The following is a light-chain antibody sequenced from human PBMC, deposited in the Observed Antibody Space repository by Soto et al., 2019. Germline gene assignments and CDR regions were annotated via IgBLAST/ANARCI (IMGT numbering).Light chain of an antibody. CDR1: ESVSNN. V-gene: IGKV3-15*01. CDR3: QQYNNWPPGT. Sequence: EIVMTQSPATLSVSPGERATVSCRASESVSNNLAWYQQKPGQSPRLLIYAASTRATGIPARFSGSGSGADFFLTISNLQSEDFAIYYCQQYNNWPPGTFGQGTKVEVK. CDR2: AAS. J-gene: IGKJ1*01.